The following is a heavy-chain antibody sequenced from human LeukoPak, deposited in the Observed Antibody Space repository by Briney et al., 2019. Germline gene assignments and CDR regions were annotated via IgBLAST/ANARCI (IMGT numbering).Heavy chain of an antibody. CDR2: ISGSGGST. CDR1: GFTFSSYA. Sequence: GGSLRLSCAASGFTFSSYAMSWVRQAPGKGLEWVSAISGSGGSTYYADSVKGRFTISRDNSKNTLYQQMNSLRAEDTAVYYCAKEPLLAVAGTLDYWGQGTLVTVSS. D-gene: IGHD6-19*01. CDR3: AKEPLLAVAGTLDY. J-gene: IGHJ4*02. V-gene: IGHV3-23*01.